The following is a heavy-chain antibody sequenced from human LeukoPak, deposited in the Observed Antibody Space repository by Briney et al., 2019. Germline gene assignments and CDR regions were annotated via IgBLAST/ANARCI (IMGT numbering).Heavy chain of an antibody. CDR1: GFTFDDYA. J-gene: IGHJ3*02. V-gene: IGHV3-9*01. CDR3: AKDIGSSKTGAFDI. Sequence: GGSLRLSCAASGFTFDDYAMHWVRQAPGKGLEWVSGIIWNSGSIGYADSVKGRFTISRDSAKNSLYLQMNSLRAEDTALYYCAKDIGSSKTGAFDIWGQGTMVTVSS. D-gene: IGHD6-13*01. CDR2: IIWNSGSI.